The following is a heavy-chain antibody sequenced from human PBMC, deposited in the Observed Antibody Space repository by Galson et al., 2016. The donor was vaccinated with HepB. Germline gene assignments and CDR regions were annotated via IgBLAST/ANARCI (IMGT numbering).Heavy chain of an antibody. CDR3: ARDNWDDAGCSVDH. CDR2: INTDGSST. J-gene: IGHJ4*02. Sequence: SLRLSCAASGSTFSSHWMHWVRQAPGKGLVWVSRINTDGSSTSYADSVKGRFTISRDNAKNTLYLQMNSLRAEDTAVYYCARDNWDDAGCSVDHWGQGTLVTVSS. V-gene: IGHV3-74*01. D-gene: IGHD1-20*01. CDR1: GSTFSSHW.